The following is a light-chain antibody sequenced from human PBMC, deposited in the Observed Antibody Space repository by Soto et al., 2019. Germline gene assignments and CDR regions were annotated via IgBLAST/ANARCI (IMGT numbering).Light chain of an antibody. CDR1: QSISSW. Sequence: DIQMTQSPSTLSASVGDRVTITCRASQSISSWLAWYQQKPGQAPKLLIYKASSLESGVPSRFSGSGSGTECTLTISSLQPDDFATYYCQQYNSYPYTFGQGTKLEIK. J-gene: IGKJ2*01. V-gene: IGKV1-5*03. CDR2: KAS. CDR3: QQYNSYPYT.